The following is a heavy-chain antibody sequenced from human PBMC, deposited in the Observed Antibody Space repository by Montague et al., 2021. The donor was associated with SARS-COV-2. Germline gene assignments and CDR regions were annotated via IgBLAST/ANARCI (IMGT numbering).Heavy chain of an antibody. CDR2: CLKKKRYN. V-gene: IGHV6-1*01. CDR3: ARGHCAHDMDV. CDR1: GDSVAEIRRR. J-gene: IGHJ6*02. D-gene: IGHD2-21*01. Sequence: CAISGDSVAEIRRRSEEHTSNPSHGQNSYAVFCLKKKRYNDYATSVKGRITVNPDTSKNQFSLQLNSVTPDDTAVYYCARGHCAHDMDVWGHGAAVTVSS.